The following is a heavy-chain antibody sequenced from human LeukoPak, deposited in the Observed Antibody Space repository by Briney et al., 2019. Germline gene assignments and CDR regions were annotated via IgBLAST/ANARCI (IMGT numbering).Heavy chain of an antibody. CDR2: ISYDGSNQ. D-gene: IGHD5-24*01. V-gene: IGHV3-30*18. CDR1: GFTFSSYG. CDR3: AKDIGDGNRVADY. J-gene: IGHJ4*02. Sequence: PGRSLRLSCAASGFTFSSYGMHWVRQAPGKGLEWVAVISYDGSNQYHADSVKGRFTISRDNPKNTLYLQMNSLRAEDTAVYYCAKDIGDGNRVADYWGQGTLVTVSS.